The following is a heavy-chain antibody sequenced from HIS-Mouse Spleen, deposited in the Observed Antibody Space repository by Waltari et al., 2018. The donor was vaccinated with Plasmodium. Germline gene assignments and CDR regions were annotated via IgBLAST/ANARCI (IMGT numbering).Heavy chain of an antibody. CDR3: ARVLGYKAAAGTFVEYFQH. V-gene: IGHV1-2*02. CDR2: INPNSGGT. Sequence: QLVQSGAEVKKPGASVKVSCKASGYTFTGYYMHWVRQAPGQGLEGMGWINPNSGGTNYAQKFQGRVTMTRDTCSRTAYMELGRLRSDDTAVYYCARVLGYKAAAGTFVEYFQHWGQGTLVTVSS. D-gene: IGHD6-13*01. CDR1: GYTFTGYY. J-gene: IGHJ1*01.